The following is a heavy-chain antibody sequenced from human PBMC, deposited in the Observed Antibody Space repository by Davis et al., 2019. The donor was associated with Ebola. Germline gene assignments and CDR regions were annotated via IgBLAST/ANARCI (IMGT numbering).Heavy chain of an antibody. V-gene: IGHV5-10-1*01. CDR2: IDPSDSYT. Sequence: GESLKISCKGSGYSFTSYWISWVRQMPGKGLEWMGRIDPSDSYTNYSPSFQGHVTISADKSISTAYLQWSSLKASDTAMYYCARHRDFWADYYGMDVWGKGTTVTVSS. CDR1: GYSFTSYW. D-gene: IGHD3-3*01. CDR3: ARHRDFWADYYGMDV. J-gene: IGHJ6*04.